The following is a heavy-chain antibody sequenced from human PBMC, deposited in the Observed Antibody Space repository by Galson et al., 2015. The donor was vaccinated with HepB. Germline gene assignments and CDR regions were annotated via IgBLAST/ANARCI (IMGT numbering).Heavy chain of an antibody. Sequence: SVKVSCKASGYTFTSYGISWVRQAPGQGLEWMGWISAYNGNTNYAQKLQGRVTMTTDTSTSTAYMELRSLRSDDTAVYYCARAGSGWYQARGADYWGQGTLVTVSS. CDR1: GYTFTSYG. J-gene: IGHJ4*02. V-gene: IGHV1-18*04. CDR3: ARAGSGWYQARGADY. D-gene: IGHD6-19*01. CDR2: ISAYNGNT.